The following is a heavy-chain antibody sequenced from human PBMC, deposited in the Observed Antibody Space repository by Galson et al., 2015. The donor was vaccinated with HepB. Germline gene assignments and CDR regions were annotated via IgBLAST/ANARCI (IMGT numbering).Heavy chain of an antibody. D-gene: IGHD3-10*01. J-gene: IGHJ6*02. CDR1: GYSFTSNS. CDR3: ARVLRIYYYGMDV. Sequence: SVKVSCKASGYSFTSNSMHWVRQAPGQSLEWMGWINAGNGNTKYSQKFQGRVTITSDTSASTAYMELSSLSPEDTAVYYCARVLRIYYYGMDVWGQGTTVTVSS. CDR2: INAGNGNT. V-gene: IGHV1-3*01.